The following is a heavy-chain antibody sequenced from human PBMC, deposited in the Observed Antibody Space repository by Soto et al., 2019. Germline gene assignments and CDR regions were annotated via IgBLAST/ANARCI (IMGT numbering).Heavy chain of an antibody. Sequence: ASVKVSCKASGYIFSDYYMYWVRQAPGQGLDWMGGINPKSGGTNYAQKFQGRVTMTRDTSMSTAYMELSSLRSDDTAVYYCARARIGGGYYYDGVDVCGQGATVTVYS. V-gene: IGHV1-2*02. D-gene: IGHD2-15*01. J-gene: IGHJ6*02. CDR1: GYIFSDYY. CDR3: ARARIGGGYYYDGVDV. CDR2: INPKSGGT.